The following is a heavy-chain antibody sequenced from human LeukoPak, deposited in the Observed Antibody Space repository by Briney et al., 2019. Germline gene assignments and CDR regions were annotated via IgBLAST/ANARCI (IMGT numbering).Heavy chain of an antibody. Sequence: GASVKVSCKASGYTFTSYDINWVRQATGQGLEWMGWMNPNSGNTGYAQKFQGRVTMTRNTSISTAYMELSSLRSEDTAVYYCARGPIVTYYDYVWGQGTLVTVSS. V-gene: IGHV1-8*01. CDR3: ARGPIVTYYDYV. CDR2: MNPNSGNT. CDR1: GYTFTSYD. D-gene: IGHD3-16*01. J-gene: IGHJ4*02.